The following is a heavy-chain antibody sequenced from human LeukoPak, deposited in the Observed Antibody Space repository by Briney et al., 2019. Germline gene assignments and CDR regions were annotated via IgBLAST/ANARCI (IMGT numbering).Heavy chain of an antibody. D-gene: IGHD2-2*02. CDR1: GGSISSYY. V-gene: IGHV4-59*01. Sequence: SETLSLTCTVSGGSISSYYCSWIRQPPGKGLERIGYIYYSGSTNYNPSLKSRVTISVDTSKNQFSLKLSSVTAADTAVYYCARYTARRGVDYWGQGTLVTVSS. CDR3: ARYTARRGVDY. CDR2: IYYSGST. J-gene: IGHJ4*02.